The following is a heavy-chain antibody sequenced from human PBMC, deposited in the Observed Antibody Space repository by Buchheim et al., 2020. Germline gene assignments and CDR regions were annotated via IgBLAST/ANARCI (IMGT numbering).Heavy chain of an antibody. J-gene: IGHJ4*02. D-gene: IGHD3-3*01. CDR3: ARHPLWSGYPETDY. CDR1: GGSISSSSYY. CDR2: IYYSGST. Sequence: QLQLQESGPGLVKPSETLSLTCTVSGGSISSSSYYWGWIRQPPGKGLEWIGSIYYSGSTYYNPSLKSRVTISVDKSKNQFSLKLSSVTAADTAVYYCARHPLWSGYPETDYWGQGTL. V-gene: IGHV4-39*01.